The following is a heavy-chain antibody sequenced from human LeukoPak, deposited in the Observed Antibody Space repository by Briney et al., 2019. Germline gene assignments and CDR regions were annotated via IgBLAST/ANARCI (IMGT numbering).Heavy chain of an antibody. Sequence: PGGSLRLSCAASGFTFSSYAMSWVRQAPGKGLEWVSAISGSGGSTYYADSVKGRFTISRDNSKNTLYLQMNSLRAEDTAVYYCAKDFSVQGGIFVVVAPVFDYWGQGTLVTVSS. D-gene: IGHD2-2*01. CDR3: AKDFSVQGGIFVVVAPVFDY. V-gene: IGHV3-23*01. CDR2: ISGSGGST. CDR1: GFTFSSYA. J-gene: IGHJ4*02.